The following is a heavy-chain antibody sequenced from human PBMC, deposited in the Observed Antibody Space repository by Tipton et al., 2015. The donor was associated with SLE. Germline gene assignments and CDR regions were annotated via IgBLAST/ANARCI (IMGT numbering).Heavy chain of an antibody. V-gene: IGHV4-38-2*02. J-gene: IGHJ6*02. CDR3: AIGYCSSTCCFPYCYYYGMDV. CDR1: GYSISSGYY. D-gene: IGHD2-2*03. Sequence: TLSLTCTASGYSISSGYYWGWIRQPPGKGLEWIGSIYHSGNTYYNPSLKSRVTISVDTSKNQFSLKLSCVTASDTAVYYCAIGYCSSTCCFPYCYYYGMDVWGQGTTVTVSS. CDR2: IYHSGNT.